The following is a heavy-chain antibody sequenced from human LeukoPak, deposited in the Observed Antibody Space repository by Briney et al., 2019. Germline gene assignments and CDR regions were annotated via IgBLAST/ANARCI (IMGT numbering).Heavy chain of an antibody. Sequence: GGSLGLSCAASGFTFSSYNMNWVRQAPGKGLEWVSSISSSSSYIYYADSVKGRFTISRDNAKNSLHLQMNSLRAEDTAVYYCVRVAAAGTGRIDYWGQGTLVTVSS. CDR1: GFTFSSYN. D-gene: IGHD6-13*01. V-gene: IGHV3-21*01. CDR2: ISSSSSYI. J-gene: IGHJ4*02. CDR3: VRVAAAGTGRIDY.